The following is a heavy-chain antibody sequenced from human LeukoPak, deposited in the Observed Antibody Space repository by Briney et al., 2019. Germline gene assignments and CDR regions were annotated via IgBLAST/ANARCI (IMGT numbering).Heavy chain of an antibody. D-gene: IGHD1-26*01. CDR3: ARAPGGYGGSSSFYP. V-gene: IGHV3-66*01. Sequence: GGSLRLSCAASGFTVSSDYMSWVRQAPGKGLEWVSIIYSGGSTYYADSVKGRFNISRDNSKSTLYLQMKSLRAEDTAVYYCARAPGGYGGSSSFYPWGRGPLVTFSS. J-gene: IGHJ5*02. CDR1: GFTVSSDY. CDR2: IYSGGST.